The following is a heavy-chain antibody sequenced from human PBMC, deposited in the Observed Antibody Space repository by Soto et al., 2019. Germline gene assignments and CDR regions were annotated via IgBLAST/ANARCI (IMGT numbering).Heavy chain of an antibody. Sequence: PGGSLRLSCAASGFTFSSYSMNWVRQAPGKGPEWISYIGPSHNDIDYAAPVKGRFTISRDDSKNIVYLQMNSLNTEDTAVYYCATGLLRYYAYWGHGTLVTVSS. D-gene: IGHD3-9*01. J-gene: IGHJ4*01. V-gene: IGHV3-21*05. CDR3: ATGLLRYYAY. CDR2: IGPSHNDI. CDR1: GFTFSSYS.